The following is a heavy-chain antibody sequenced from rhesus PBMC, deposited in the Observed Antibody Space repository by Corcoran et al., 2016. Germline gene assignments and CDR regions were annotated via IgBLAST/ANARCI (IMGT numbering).Heavy chain of an antibody. D-gene: IGHD4-23*01. CDR1: GGSISGYYY. Sequence: QVKLQQWGEGLLKPSETLSLTCAVYGGSISGYYYWSWIRQAPGKGLEWIGNFDANIASTNYNPSLKSRVTLSKDTSKNQFSRRLTSVTAADTAVYYCARGLGYSNYWYFDIWGPGTPITISS. CDR2: FDANIAST. J-gene: IGHJ2*01. CDR3: ARGLGYSNYWYFDI. V-gene: IGHV4-73*01.